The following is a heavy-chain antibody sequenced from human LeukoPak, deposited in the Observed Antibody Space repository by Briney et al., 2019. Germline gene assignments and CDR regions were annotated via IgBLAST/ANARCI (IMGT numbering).Heavy chain of an antibody. Sequence: SETLSLTCTVSGGTISSSNYYWGWIRQSPGKGLEWIGNIFYRGRTYYKSSLKSRVTISVNTSKNQFSLKLSSVTAADTAVYYCARAFEYYYFGYWGQGTLVTVSS. D-gene: IGHD2/OR15-2a*01. CDR2: IFYRGRT. CDR1: GGTISSSNYY. CDR3: ARAFEYYYFGY. J-gene: IGHJ4*02. V-gene: IGHV4-39*01.